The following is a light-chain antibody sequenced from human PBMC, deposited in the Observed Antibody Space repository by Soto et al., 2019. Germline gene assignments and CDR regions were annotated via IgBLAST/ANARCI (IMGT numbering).Light chain of an antibody. CDR1: ESLLHSNGYNY. J-gene: IGKJ1*01. CDR2: LGS. Sequence: DIVRTKSPLSLPVTPGEPASISCRSSESLLHSNGYNYLDWYRQKPGQSPQLLIYLGSNRASGVPGRFSGSGSGTYFTLKISRVEAEDVGVYYCMQALQTAWTFGQGTKVDIK. V-gene: IGKV2-28*01. CDR3: MQALQTAWT.